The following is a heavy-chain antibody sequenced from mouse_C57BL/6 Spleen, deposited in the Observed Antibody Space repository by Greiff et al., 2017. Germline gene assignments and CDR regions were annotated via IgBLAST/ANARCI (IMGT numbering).Heavy chain of an antibody. CDR1: GYSFTSYY. CDR2: IYPGSGNT. V-gene: IGHV1-66*01. D-gene: IGHD2-3*01. Sequence: QVQLQQSGPELVKPGASVKISCKASGYSFTSYYIHWVKQRPGQGLEWIGWIYPGSGNTKYNEKFKGKATLTADKSSSTAYMQLRSLTSEDSAVYYCAGYDGYYGGYFDVWGTGTTVTVSS. J-gene: IGHJ1*03. CDR3: AGYDGYYGGYFDV.